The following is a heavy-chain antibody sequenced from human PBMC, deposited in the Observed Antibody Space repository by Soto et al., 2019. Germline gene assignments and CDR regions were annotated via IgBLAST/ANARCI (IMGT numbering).Heavy chain of an antibody. CDR2: ISGSGGST. V-gene: IGHV3-23*01. D-gene: IGHD6-13*01. CDR3: AKAASWVEQQLVYFDY. CDR1: GFTFSSYA. J-gene: IGHJ4*02. Sequence: GGSLRLSCAASGFTFSSYAMSWVRQAPGKGLEWVSAISGSGGSTYYADSVKGRFTISRDNSKNTLYLQMNSLRAEDTAVYYCAKAASWVEQQLVYFDYWGQGTLVTVSS.